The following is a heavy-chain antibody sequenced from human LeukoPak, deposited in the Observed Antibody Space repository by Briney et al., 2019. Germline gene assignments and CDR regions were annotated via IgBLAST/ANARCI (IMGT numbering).Heavy chain of an antibody. CDR1: GFTFSSYA. CDR3: AKQVRPSYYFDY. CDR2: ISGSGGST. J-gene: IGHJ4*02. Sequence: LRLSCTASGFTFSSYAMSWVRQAPGKGLGGVSAISGSGGSTYYADCVKGRFTISRDNSKNTLYLQMTSLRAEDTAVYYCAKQVRPSYYFDYWGQGTLVTVSS. D-gene: IGHD3-22*01. V-gene: IGHV3-23*01.